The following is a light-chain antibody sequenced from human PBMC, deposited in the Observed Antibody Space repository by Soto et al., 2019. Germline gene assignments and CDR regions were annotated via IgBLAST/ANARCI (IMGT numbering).Light chain of an antibody. Sequence: SYELTQPPSVSVAPGKPARITCGGNNIGSKSVHWYQQKPGQTPVLVIYYDSDRPSGIPERFSGSNSGNTATLTISRVEAGDEADYYCQVWDSSSDDAVFGGGTQLTVL. J-gene: IGLJ7*01. CDR3: QVWDSSSDDAV. CDR2: YDS. CDR1: NIGSKS. V-gene: IGLV3-21*04.